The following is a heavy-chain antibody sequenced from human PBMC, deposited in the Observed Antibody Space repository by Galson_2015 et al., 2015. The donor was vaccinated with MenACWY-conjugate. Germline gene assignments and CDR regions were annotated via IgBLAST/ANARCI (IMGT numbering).Heavy chain of an antibody. D-gene: IGHD1-26*01. J-gene: IGHJ4*02. V-gene: IGHV1-69*04. CDR1: GGTFSSYA. Sequence: SVKVSCKASGGTFSSYAISWVRQAPGQGLEWMGRIIPILGIANYAQKFQGRVTITADKSTSTAYMELSSLRSEDTAVYYCARDRDLGGVGATTYPSQGPGIDYWGQGTLVTVST. CDR3: ARDRDLGGVGATTYPSQGPGIDY. CDR2: IIPILGIA.